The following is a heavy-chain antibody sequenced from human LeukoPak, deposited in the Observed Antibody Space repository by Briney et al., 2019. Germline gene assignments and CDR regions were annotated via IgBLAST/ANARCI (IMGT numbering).Heavy chain of an antibody. CDR2: ISSSSSYI. Sequence: GGSLRLSCAASGFTFSSYSMNWVRQAPGKGLEWVSSISSSSSYIYYADSVKGRFTISRDNAKNSLYLQMNSLRAEDTAVYYCASSYDSSGYYFAGHLPGAFDIWGQGTMVTVSS. V-gene: IGHV3-21*01. CDR1: GFTFSSYS. J-gene: IGHJ3*02. D-gene: IGHD3-22*01. CDR3: ASSYDSSGYYFAGHLPGAFDI.